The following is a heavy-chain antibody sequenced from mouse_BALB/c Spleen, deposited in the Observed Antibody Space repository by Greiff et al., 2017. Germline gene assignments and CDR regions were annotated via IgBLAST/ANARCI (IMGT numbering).Heavy chain of an antibody. J-gene: IGHJ3*01. CDR3: ARDDYDGGAWFAY. CDR1: GYTFTSYW. D-gene: IGHD2-4*01. V-gene: IGHV1S81*02. CDR2: INPSNGRT. Sequence: VQLQQPGAELVKPGASVKLSCKASGYTFTSYWMHWVKQRPGQGLEWIGEINPSNGRTNYNEKFKSKATLTVDKSSSTAYMQLSSLTSEDSAVYYCARDDYDGGAWFAYWGQGTLVTVSA.